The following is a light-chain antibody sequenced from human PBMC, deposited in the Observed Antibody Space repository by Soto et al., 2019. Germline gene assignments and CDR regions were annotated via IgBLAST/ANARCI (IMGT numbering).Light chain of an antibody. CDR2: EAS. CDR3: DRHASFLT. CDR1: QSISSW. V-gene: IGKV1-5*03. Sequence: DIQMTQSPSTLSASVGDRVTITCRASQSISSWLAWYQQKPGKAPKLLIYEASSLESGVPPRFSGSGSGPEFILAIRRSRPVFLATYFCDRHASFLTFGKGPRVKIK. J-gene: IGKJ1*01.